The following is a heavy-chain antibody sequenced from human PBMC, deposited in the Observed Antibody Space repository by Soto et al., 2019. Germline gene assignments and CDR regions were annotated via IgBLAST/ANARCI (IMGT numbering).Heavy chain of an antibody. Sequence: SETLSLTCTVSGGSISSGGYYWSWIRQHPGKGLEWIGYIYYSGSTYYNPSLKSRVTISVDTSKNQFSLKLSSVTAADTAVYYCATLGGSSWYEGWFDPWGQGTLVTVSS. CDR3: ATLGGSSWYEGWFDP. D-gene: IGHD6-13*01. CDR2: IYYSGST. V-gene: IGHV4-31*03. J-gene: IGHJ5*02. CDR1: GGSISSGGYY.